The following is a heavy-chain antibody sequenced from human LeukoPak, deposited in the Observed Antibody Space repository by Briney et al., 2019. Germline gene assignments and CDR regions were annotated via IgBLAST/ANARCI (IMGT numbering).Heavy chain of an antibody. D-gene: IGHD1-7*01. Sequence: PSETLSLTCAVYGGSFSGYYWSWLRQPPGKGLEWIGGINHSESTNYNPSLKSRVTISVDTSKSQFSLKLSSVTAADTAVYYCARGRDTNWNYALDYWGHGTLVTVSS. V-gene: IGHV4-34*01. CDR2: INHSEST. CDR3: ARGRDTNWNYALDY. J-gene: IGHJ4*01. CDR1: GGSFSGYY.